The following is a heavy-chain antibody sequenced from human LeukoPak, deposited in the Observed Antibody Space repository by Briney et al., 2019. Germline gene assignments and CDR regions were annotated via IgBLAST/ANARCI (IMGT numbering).Heavy chain of an antibody. D-gene: IGHD3-22*01. CDR3: ARDNYYDSSGSRY. J-gene: IGHJ4*02. CDR1: GGSFSGYY. V-gene: IGHV4-34*01. CDR2: INHSGST. Sequence: PSETLSLTCAVYGGSFSGYYWSWIRQPPGKGLEWIGEINHSGSTNYNPSLKSRVTISVGTSKNQFSLKLSSVTAADTAVYYCARDNYYDSSGSRYWGQGTLVTVSS.